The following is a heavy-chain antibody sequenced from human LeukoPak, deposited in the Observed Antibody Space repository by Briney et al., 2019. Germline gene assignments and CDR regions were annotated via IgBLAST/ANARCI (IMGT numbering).Heavy chain of an antibody. CDR3: ARQGRSGYASDY. CDR2: IYPGDSDT. D-gene: IGHD5-12*01. V-gene: IGHV5-51*01. J-gene: IGHJ4*02. Sequence: GESLKISCQGSGYNFATSWIVWVRQMPGKGLEWMGIIYPGDSDTRYSPSFQGQLTISADKSITTAYLQWSSLKASYTPSYYCARQGRSGYASDYCGQGTLVTVSS. CDR1: GYNFATSW.